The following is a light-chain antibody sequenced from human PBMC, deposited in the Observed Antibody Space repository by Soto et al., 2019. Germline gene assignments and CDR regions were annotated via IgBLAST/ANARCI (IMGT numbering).Light chain of an antibody. CDR2: GAS. Sequence: EIVLTQSPGTLSLSPGERATLSCRASQSVSSSYLAWYQQKPGQAPRLLIYGASSRATGIPDRFSGSGSGTDFTLTISRLEPEDFAVYYCQQEGSSPSLTCGGGTKVEIK. V-gene: IGKV3-20*01. CDR1: QSVSSSY. J-gene: IGKJ4*02. CDR3: QQEGSSPSLT.